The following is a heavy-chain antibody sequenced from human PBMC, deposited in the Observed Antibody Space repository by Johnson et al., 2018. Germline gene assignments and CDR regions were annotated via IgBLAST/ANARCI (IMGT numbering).Heavy chain of an antibody. Sequence: VQLQESGGGVVQPGRSLRLSCAASGFTFSNYGMHWVRQAPGKGLEWVSAISGSGGSTYYADSVKGRFTISRDNSKNTLYLQMNSLRAEDTAVYYCAKGDTLGSYMDVWGKGTTVTVSS. CDR2: ISGSGGST. CDR3: AKGDTLGSYMDV. CDR1: GFTFSNYG. V-gene: IGHV3-23*01. D-gene: IGHD5-18*01. J-gene: IGHJ6*03.